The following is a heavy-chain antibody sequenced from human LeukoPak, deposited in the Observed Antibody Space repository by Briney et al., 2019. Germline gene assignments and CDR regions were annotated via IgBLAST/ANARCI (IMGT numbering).Heavy chain of an antibody. V-gene: IGHV1-2*02. CDR2: INPNSGGT. J-gene: IGHJ4*02. CDR3: ARDRMDYYDSSGSVDY. CDR1: GYTFTGYY. Sequence: ASVKVSCKASGYTFTGYYMHWVRQAPGQGLEWMGRINPNSGGTNYAQKFQGRGTMTRDTSISTAYMELSRLRSDDTAVYYCARDRMDYYDSSGSVDYWGQGTLVTVSS. D-gene: IGHD3-22*01.